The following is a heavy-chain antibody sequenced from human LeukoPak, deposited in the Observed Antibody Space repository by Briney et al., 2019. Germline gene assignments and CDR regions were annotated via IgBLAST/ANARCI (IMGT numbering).Heavy chain of an antibody. CDR3: ARKMATIDWYFDL. V-gene: IGHV3-66*01. Sequence: GGSLTLYCAAYGLTGSSNYMNWVRQAPGKGLEWVSVIYSDGSTYYADSVRGRFTISRDNSKNTLYLQMNSLRAEDTAVYYCARKMATIDWYFDLWGRGTLVTDSS. J-gene: IGHJ2*01. CDR2: IYSDGST. CDR1: GLTGSSNY. D-gene: IGHD5-24*01.